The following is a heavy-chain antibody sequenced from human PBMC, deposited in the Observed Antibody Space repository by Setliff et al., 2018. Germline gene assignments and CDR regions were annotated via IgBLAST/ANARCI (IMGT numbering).Heavy chain of an antibody. CDR1: GGSVSSSSYY. Sequence: SETLSLTCTVSGGSVSSSSYYWGWLRQPPGKGLEWIGTIYYSGTTYYSPSLKSRVTISVDTSKSQFSLNLSSVTAADTAVYYCARIAYGSGPYDFDYWGQGTLVTVSS. D-gene: IGHD3-10*01. J-gene: IGHJ4*02. CDR3: ARIAYGSGPYDFDY. CDR2: IYYSGTT. V-gene: IGHV4-39*01.